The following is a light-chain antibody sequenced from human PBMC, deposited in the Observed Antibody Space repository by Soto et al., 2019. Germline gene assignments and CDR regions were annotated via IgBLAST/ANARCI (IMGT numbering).Light chain of an antibody. CDR3: QQYNSYPS. Sequence: DIHMTQSPSTLSASVGDRVTITCRASHSISSWLAWYQQKPGKAPKLLIYDASSLESGVPSRFSGSGSGTEFTLTISSLQPDDFATYYCQQYNSYPSFGQGTK. CDR2: DAS. V-gene: IGKV1-5*01. CDR1: HSISSW. J-gene: IGKJ1*01.